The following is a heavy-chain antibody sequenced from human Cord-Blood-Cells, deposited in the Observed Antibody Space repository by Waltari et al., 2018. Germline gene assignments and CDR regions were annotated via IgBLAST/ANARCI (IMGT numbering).Heavy chain of an antibody. J-gene: IGHJ4*02. Sequence: QVQLQQWGAGLLKPSETLSLTCAVYGGSFSGYSWSWIRQPPGKGLEWVGEINHSGSTNYNPSLKSRVTISVDTSKNQFSLKLSSVTAADTAVYYCARDTSGENDYWGQGTLVTVSS. CDR1: GGSFSGYS. CDR3: ARDTSGENDY. CDR2: INHSGST. D-gene: IGHD3-16*01. V-gene: IGHV4-34*01.